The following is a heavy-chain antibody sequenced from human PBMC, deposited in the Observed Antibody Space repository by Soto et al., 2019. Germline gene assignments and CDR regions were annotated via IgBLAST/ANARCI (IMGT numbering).Heavy chain of an antibody. J-gene: IGHJ4*02. V-gene: IGHV3-7*01. D-gene: IGHD2-2*01. CDR3: ARFTHALDY. CDR1: GFTFSNYW. CDR2: IKGDGSET. Sequence: GGSLRLSCAASGFTFSNYWMSWVRQAPGKGLEWVANIKGDGSETHYVDSVKGRFTISRDNAKNSLYLQVNSLRAEDTAVYYCARFTHALDYWGQGTLVTVSS.